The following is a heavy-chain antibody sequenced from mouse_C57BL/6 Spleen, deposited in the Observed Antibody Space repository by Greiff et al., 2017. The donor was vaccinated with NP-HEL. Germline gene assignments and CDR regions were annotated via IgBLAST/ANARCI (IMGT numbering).Heavy chain of an antibody. CDR2: IYPGSGNT. J-gene: IGHJ4*01. CDR1: GYTFTDYY. Sequence: VQLQQSGAELVRPGASVKLSCKASGYTFTDYYINWVKQRPGQGLEWIARIYPGSGNTYYNEKFKGKATLTAEKSSSTAYMQLSSLTSEDSAVYFWERGGGGYYAMDYWGQGTSVTVSS. CDR3: ERGGGGYYAMDY. V-gene: IGHV1-76*01.